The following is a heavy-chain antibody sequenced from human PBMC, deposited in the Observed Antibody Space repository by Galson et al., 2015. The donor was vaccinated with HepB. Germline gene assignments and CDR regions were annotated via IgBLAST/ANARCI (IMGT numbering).Heavy chain of an antibody. D-gene: IGHD4-23*01. Sequence: SVKVSCKASGYTFTSYGISWVQQAPGQGLEWMGWISAYNGNTNYAQKLQGRVTMTTDTSTSTAYMELRSLRSDDTTVYYCARDYPSYGGEPRANWGQGTLVTVSP. CDR3: ARDYPSYGGEPRAN. J-gene: IGHJ4*02. V-gene: IGHV1-18*01. CDR1: GYTFTSYG. CDR2: ISAYNGNT.